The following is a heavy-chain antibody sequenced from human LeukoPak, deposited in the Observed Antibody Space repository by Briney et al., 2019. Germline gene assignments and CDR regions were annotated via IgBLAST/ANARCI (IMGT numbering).Heavy chain of an antibody. CDR3: AKRLYDSSGYPADAAFDI. Sequence: PGGSLRLSCAASGFTFSSYAMSWVRQAPGKGLEWVSAISGSGGSTYYADSVKGRFTISRDNSKNTLYLQMNSLRAEDTAVYYCAKRLYDSSGYPADAAFDIWGQGTMVTVSS. CDR2: ISGSGGST. J-gene: IGHJ3*02. V-gene: IGHV3-23*01. CDR1: GFTFSSYA. D-gene: IGHD3-22*01.